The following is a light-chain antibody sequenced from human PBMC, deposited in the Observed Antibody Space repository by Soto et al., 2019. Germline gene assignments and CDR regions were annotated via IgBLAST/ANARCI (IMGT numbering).Light chain of an antibody. Sequence: EIVLTQSPGTLSSSPGERATLSCRASQSVSSSYLAWYQQKPGQAPRLLIYGASSRATGIPDRFSGSGSGTDFTLTISRLEPEDFAVYYCQQYVSSSTFGQGTRLEIK. CDR2: GAS. V-gene: IGKV3-20*01. J-gene: IGKJ5*01. CDR3: QQYVSSST. CDR1: QSVSSSY.